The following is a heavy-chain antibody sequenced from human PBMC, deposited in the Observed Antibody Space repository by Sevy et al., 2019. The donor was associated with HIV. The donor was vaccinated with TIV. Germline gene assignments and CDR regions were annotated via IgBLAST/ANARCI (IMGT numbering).Heavy chain of an antibody. CDR1: GFTFSNAW. Sequence: WGSLRLSCAASGFTFSNAWMSWVRQAPGKGLEWVGRIKSKTDGGTTDYAAPVKGRFTISRDDSKNTLYLQMNSLKTGDTAVYYCTTGVYGDYGDYYYYYGMDVWGQGTTVTVSS. CDR3: TTGVYGDYGDYYYYYGMDV. V-gene: IGHV3-15*01. D-gene: IGHD4-17*01. CDR2: IKSKTDGGTT. J-gene: IGHJ6*02.